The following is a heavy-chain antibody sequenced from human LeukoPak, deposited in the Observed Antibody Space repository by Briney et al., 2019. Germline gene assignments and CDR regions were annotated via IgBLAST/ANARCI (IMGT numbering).Heavy chain of an antibody. J-gene: IGHJ3*02. V-gene: IGHV3-30-3*01. D-gene: IGHD3-10*01. CDR1: GFTVSSNY. CDR3: ARDKTHYYGSRSYGRSGAFDI. Sequence: PGGSLRLSCAASGFTVSSNYMSWARQAPGKGLEWVAVISYDGSNKYYADSVKGRFTISRDNAKNSLYLQMNSLRAEDTAVYYCARDKTHYYGSRSYGRSGAFDIWGQGTMVTVSS. CDR2: ISYDGSNK.